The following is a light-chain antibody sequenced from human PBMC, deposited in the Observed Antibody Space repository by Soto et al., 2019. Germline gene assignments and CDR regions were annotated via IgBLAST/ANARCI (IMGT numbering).Light chain of an antibody. Sequence: DIQMTQSPSTLSASVGDRVTITCRASQSISVWLAWYQQKAGKAPNLLIYKASRLESGVPSRFSGRGSETEFTLTISVLQPGDSATYYCQQSYSTPQTFGQGTKVDI. CDR3: QQSYSTPQT. CDR2: KAS. V-gene: IGKV1-5*03. J-gene: IGKJ1*01. CDR1: QSISVW.